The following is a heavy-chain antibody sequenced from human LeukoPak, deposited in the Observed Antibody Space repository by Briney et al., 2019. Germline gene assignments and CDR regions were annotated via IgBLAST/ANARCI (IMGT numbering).Heavy chain of an antibody. D-gene: IGHD5-18*01. V-gene: IGHV1-69*01. Sequence: SVKVSCKASGGTFSSYAISWVRQTPGQGFEWMGGIIPIFGTANYAQKFQGRVTITADESTSTAYMELSSLRSEDTAVYYCAREDTAMVLVDYWGQGTLVTVSS. CDR3: AREDTAMVLVDY. CDR2: IIPIFGTA. J-gene: IGHJ4*02. CDR1: GGTFSSYA.